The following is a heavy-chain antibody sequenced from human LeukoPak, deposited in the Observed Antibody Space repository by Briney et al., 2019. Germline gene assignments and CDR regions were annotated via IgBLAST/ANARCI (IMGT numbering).Heavy chain of an antibody. V-gene: IGHV3-21*01. J-gene: IGHJ4*02. CDR2: ISSSSSYI. Sequence: PGRSLRLSCAASGFTFSSYAMHWVRQAPGKGLEWVSSISSSSSYIYYADSVKGRFTISRDNAKNSLYLQMNSLRAEDTAVYYCARDERGPPDYWGQGTLVTVSS. CDR1: GFTFSSYA. CDR3: ARDERGPPDY.